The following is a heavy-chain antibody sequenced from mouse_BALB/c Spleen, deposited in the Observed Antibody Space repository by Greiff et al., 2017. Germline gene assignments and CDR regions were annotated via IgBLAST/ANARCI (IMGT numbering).Heavy chain of an antibody. D-gene: IGHD4-1*01. V-gene: IGHV5-6-2*01. CDR2: INSNGGST. Sequence: EVKLMESGGGLVKLGGSLKLSCAASGFTFSSYYMSWVRQTPEKRLELVAAINSNGGSTYYPDTVKGRFTISRDNAKNTLYLQMSSLKSEDTALYYCARQKTGTMDYWGQGTTLTVFS. CDR1: GFTFSSYY. J-gene: IGHJ2*01. CDR3: ARQKTGTMDY.